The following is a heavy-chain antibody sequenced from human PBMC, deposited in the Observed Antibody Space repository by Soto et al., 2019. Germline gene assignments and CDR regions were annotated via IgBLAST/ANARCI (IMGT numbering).Heavy chain of an antibody. Sequence: GGSLRLSCAASGFTFSSYSMNWVRQAPGKGLVWVSSISSNRSYTCYADSVKGRFTISRDNAKNTLYLQMNSLRAEDTAVYYCARVYGAVTPYYMDVWGKGTTVTVSS. J-gene: IGHJ6*03. V-gene: IGHV3-21*01. D-gene: IGHD4-17*01. CDR3: ARVYGAVTPYYMDV. CDR1: GFTFSSYS. CDR2: ISSNRSYT.